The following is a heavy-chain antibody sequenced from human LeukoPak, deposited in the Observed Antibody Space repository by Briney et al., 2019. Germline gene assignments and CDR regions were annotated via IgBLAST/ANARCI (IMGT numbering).Heavy chain of an antibody. J-gene: IGHJ4*02. CDR1: GFTFGSYG. CDR2: IWYDGSNK. Sequence: GGSLRLSCAASGFTFGSYGMHWVRQAPGKGLEWVAVIWYDGSNKYYADSVKGRFTISRDNSKNTLYLQMNSLRAEDTAVYNCARDTGGGMVGATFDYWGQGTLVTVSS. D-gene: IGHD1-26*01. CDR3: ARDTGGGMVGATFDY. V-gene: IGHV3-33*01.